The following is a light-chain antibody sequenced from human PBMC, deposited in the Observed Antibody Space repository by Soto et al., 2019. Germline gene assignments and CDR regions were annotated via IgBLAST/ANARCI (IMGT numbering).Light chain of an antibody. CDR3: QTWGTGIAV. CDR2: LNSDGTH. CDR1: SGHSSYA. J-gene: IGLJ7*01. V-gene: IGLV4-69*01. Sequence: QLVLTQSPSASASLGASVKLTCTLSSGHSSYAIAWHQQQPEKGPRYLMKLNSDGTHSKGDGIPDRFSGSSSGAERYLTISSLQSEDEAHYYCQTWGTGIAVFGGGTQLTVL.